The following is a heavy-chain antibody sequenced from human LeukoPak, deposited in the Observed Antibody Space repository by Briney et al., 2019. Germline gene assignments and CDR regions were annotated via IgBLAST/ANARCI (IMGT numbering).Heavy chain of an antibody. Sequence: PGGSLRLSCAASGFTFSSYSMNWVRQAPGKGLEWVPSISSSSSYIYYADSVKGRFTISRDNAKNSLYLQMNSLRAEDTAVYYCARRMATIDPHDAFDIWGQGTMVTVSS. CDR3: ARRMATIDPHDAFDI. CDR1: GFTFSSYS. CDR2: ISSSSSYI. D-gene: IGHD5-24*01. V-gene: IGHV3-21*01. J-gene: IGHJ3*02.